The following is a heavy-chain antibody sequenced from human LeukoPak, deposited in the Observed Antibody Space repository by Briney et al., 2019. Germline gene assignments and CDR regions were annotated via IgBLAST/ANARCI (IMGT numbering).Heavy chain of an antibody. CDR2: ISGSGGST. CDR1: GFTFSSYA. Sequence: GGSLRLSCAASGFTFSSYAMSWVRQAPGKGLEWVSAISGSGGSTYYADSVKGRFTISRDNAKNSLYLQMNSLRAEDTAVYYCARDRTYCSSTSCPYDAFDIWGQGTMVTVSS. V-gene: IGHV3-23*01. D-gene: IGHD2-2*01. CDR3: ARDRTYCSSTSCPYDAFDI. J-gene: IGHJ3*02.